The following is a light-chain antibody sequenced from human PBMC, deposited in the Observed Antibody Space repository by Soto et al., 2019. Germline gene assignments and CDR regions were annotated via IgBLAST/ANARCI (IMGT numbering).Light chain of an antibody. J-gene: IGLJ2*01. CDR1: ISEVGGYKC. Sequence: QSLLTQAACVSGPPGQSVAISCPRTISEVGGYKCVAWYQQHPGKAPKLMIYEFSNRPSGVSNRFSGSKSGNTASLTISGLQAEDEADYYCRSYTSSSTFVFGGGTKVTGL. CDR3: RSYTSSSTFV. V-gene: IGLV2-14*01. CDR2: EFS.